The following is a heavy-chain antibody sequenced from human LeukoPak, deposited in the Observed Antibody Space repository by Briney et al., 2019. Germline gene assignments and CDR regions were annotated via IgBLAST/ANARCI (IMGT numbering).Heavy chain of an antibody. D-gene: IGHD3-3*01. J-gene: IGHJ6*02. CDR2: ISAYNGNT. CDR3: ARVGDFWSGFHYYYGVDV. Sequence: PRASVNVSCKASGYTFTSYGICWVRPAPGQGREWVGWISAYNGNTNYAQKLQGRVTMTTDTSTSTAYMELRSLRSDDTAVYYCARVGDFWSGFHYYYGVDVWGQGTTVTVSS. CDR1: GYTFTSYG. V-gene: IGHV1-18*01.